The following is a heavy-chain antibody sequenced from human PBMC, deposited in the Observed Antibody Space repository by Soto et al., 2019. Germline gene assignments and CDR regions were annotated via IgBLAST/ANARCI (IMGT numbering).Heavy chain of an antibody. D-gene: IGHD2-15*01. V-gene: IGHV3-23*01. CDR2: IDLSGTTT. CDR1: GFTFRDFA. J-gene: IGHJ4*02. CDR3: AKDRVPDGIYSSDY. Sequence: GGSQRLSCTASGFTFRDFAMNWFRQAPGKGLEWVSFIDLSGTTTYYRDSVKGRFTMSKDKSRKTVYLQMNSLRVEDTAIYYCAKDRVPDGIYSSDYWGQGVLVTVSS.